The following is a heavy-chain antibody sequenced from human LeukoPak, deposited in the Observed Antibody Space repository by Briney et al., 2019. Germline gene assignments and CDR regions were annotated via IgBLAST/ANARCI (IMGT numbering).Heavy chain of an antibody. CDR3: ARHVGYSSSPPFDY. V-gene: IGHV4-59*08. Sequence: SETLSLTCTVSGGSISSYYWSWIRQPPGKGPEWIGYIYYSGSTNYNPSPKSRATVSVDTSKNQFSLKLSSVTAADTAVYYCARHVGYSSSPPFDYWGQGTLVTVSS. D-gene: IGHD6-6*01. CDR2: IYYSGST. CDR1: GGSISSYY. J-gene: IGHJ4*02.